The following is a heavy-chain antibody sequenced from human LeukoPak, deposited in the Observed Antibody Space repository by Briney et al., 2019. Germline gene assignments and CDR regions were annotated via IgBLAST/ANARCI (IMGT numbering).Heavy chain of an antibody. CDR1: GGSFSGYS. V-gene: IGHV4-34*01. Sequence: PSETLSLTCAVYGGSFSGYSWSWIRQPPGKGLEWIGEISHSGSTNCNPSLKSRVTMSVDTSKNQFSLKLNSVTAADTAVYYCAREGPGASSGYYSYWFDPWGQGTLVTVSS. J-gene: IGHJ5*02. CDR2: ISHSGST. CDR3: AREGPGASSGYYSYWFDP. D-gene: IGHD3-22*01.